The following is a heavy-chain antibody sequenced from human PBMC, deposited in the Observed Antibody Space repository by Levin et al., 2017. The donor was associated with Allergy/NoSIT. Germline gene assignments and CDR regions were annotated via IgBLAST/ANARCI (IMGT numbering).Heavy chain of an antibody. CDR2: IYYSGST. J-gene: IGHJ3*02. Sequence: SETLSLTCTVSGGSISSSSYYWGWIRQPPGKGLEWIGSIYYSGSTYYNPSLKSRVTISVDTSKNQFSLKLSSVTAADTAVYYCARRTGGGVYSGSPHDAFDIWGQGTMVTVSS. D-gene: IGHD1-26*01. V-gene: IGHV4-39*01. CDR1: GGSISSSSYY. CDR3: ARRTGGGVYSGSPHDAFDI.